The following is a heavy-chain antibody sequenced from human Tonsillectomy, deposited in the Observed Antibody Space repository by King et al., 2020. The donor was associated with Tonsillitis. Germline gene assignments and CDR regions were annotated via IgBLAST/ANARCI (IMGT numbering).Heavy chain of an antibody. Sequence: VQLQQWGAGLLKPSETLSLTCAVYGGSFSGYYWNWIRQPPGKGLEWIGEINHSGSTHYNPSLKSRVTISVDTSKNQFSLNLSSVTAADTAVFYFARGGAGTSHYYGMDVWGQGTTVTVSS. CDR3: ARGGAGTSHYYGMDV. CDR2: INHSGST. D-gene: IGHD6-13*01. V-gene: IGHV4-34*01. CDR1: GGSFSGYY. J-gene: IGHJ6*02.